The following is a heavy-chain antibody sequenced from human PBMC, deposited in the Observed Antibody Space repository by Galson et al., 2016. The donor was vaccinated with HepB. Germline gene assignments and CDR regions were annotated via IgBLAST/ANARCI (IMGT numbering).Heavy chain of an antibody. CDR3: ARDRTYNSGTAYYDVFDI. V-gene: IGHV3-7*03. CDR2: INQDGSKT. CDR1: GFSSSAYW. D-gene: IGHD1-26*01. Sequence: SLRLSCAASGFSSSAYWMTWVRQAPGRGLEWVANINQDGSKTNYVDSVKGRFTFSRDNAKNSVYLQMSSLRAEDTAVYYCARDRTYNSGTAYYDVFDIGGQGTMVTVSS. J-gene: IGHJ3*02.